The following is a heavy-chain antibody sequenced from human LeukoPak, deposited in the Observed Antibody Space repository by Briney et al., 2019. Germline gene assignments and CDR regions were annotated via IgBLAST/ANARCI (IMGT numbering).Heavy chain of an antibody. CDR1: GGSFSGYY. CDR2: IKHSGST. D-gene: IGHD3-22*01. J-gene: IGHJ4*02. Sequence: SGTLSLTCAVYGGSFSGYYWSWIRQPPGKGLEWIGEIKHSGSTNYNPSLKSRVTISVDTSKNQFSLKLSSVTAADTAVYYCARGHVSYYYDSSGYLEYWGQGTLVTVSS. CDR3: ARGHVSYYYDSSGYLEY. V-gene: IGHV4-34*01.